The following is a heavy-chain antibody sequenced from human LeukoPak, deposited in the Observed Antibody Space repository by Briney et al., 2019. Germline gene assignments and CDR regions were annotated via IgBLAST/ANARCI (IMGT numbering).Heavy chain of an antibody. Sequence: GGSLRLSCAASGFTFSSYAMHWVRQAPGKGLEYVSAISSNVGSTYYANSVKGRFTISRDNSKNTLYLQMGSMRAAAMAVYYCARTSQPVGLRWYYYYGMDVWGQGTTVTVSS. CDR1: GFTFSSYA. CDR2: ISSNVGST. CDR3: ARTSQPVGLRWYYYYGMDV. J-gene: IGHJ6*02. V-gene: IGHV3-64*01. D-gene: IGHD3-16*01.